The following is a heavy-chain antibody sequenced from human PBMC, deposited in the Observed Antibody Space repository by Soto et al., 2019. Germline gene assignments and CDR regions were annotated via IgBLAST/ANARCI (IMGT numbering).Heavy chain of an antibody. CDR1: GFTFSNYA. J-gene: IGHJ4*02. D-gene: IGHD4-17*01. V-gene: IGHV3-23*01. CDR3: AKDAVSGDGIWLLDS. Sequence: GSLRLSCAASGFTFSNYAMTWARQAPGKGLEWVSSLLRSGSTTYYADSVKGRFTISSDKSANSLYLQMDSLRAEDTAVYYCAKDAVSGDGIWLLDSWGQGTVVTVSS. CDR2: LLRSGSTT.